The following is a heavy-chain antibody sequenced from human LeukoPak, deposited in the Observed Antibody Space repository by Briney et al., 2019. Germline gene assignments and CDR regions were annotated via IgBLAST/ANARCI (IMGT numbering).Heavy chain of an antibody. CDR3: ARYYDRTGFDY. Sequence: SETLSLTCTVSNGSVRSYYWSWVRQSPGKGLEWIGYIYYSGSTNYNPSLKSRDTISIHTSRNQFSLMLSSVTAADTAMYYCARYYDRTGFDYWGQGTLVTVSS. J-gene: IGHJ4*02. V-gene: IGHV4-59*08. CDR1: NGSVRSYY. CDR2: IYYSGST. D-gene: IGHD3-16*01.